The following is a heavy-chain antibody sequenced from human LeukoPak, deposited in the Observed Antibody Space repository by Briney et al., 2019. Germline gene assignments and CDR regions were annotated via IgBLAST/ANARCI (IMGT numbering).Heavy chain of an antibody. V-gene: IGHV3-7*01. J-gene: IGHJ4*02. CDR3: ARGSLSSGSYLNY. Sequence: GGSLRLSCAASGFTFSTYWMSWVRQAPGKGLEWVANIKQDGSEKYYVDSVKGRFTISRDNAKNSLYLQMNSLRVEDTAVYYCARGSLSSGSYLNYWGQGTLVTVSS. D-gene: IGHD1-26*01. CDR1: GFTFSTYW. CDR2: IKQDGSEK.